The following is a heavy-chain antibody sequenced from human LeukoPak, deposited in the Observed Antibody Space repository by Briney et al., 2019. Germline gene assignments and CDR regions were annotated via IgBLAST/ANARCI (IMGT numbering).Heavy chain of an antibody. D-gene: IGHD4/OR15-4a*01. J-gene: IGHJ5*02. CDR1: GGTFSNYA. CDR3: ARGGPTYGSKYNWFDP. V-gene: IGHV1-2*06. Sequence: ASVKVSCKASGGTFSNYAINWVRQAPGQGLEWMGRINPNTGGTNYAQKFQGRVTMTRDTPISTAYMELSRLRSDDTAVYYCARGGPTYGSKYNWFDPWGQGTLVTVSS. CDR2: INPNTGGT.